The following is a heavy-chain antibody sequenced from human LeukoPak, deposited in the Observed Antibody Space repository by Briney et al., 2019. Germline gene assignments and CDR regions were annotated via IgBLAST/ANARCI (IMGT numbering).Heavy chain of an antibody. J-gene: IGHJ4*02. Sequence: PGGSLRLSCAASGFTFDDYGMNWVRQPPGKGLEWVANIQQDGSEKYYVDSVKGRFTISRDNAKNSLYLQMNSLKTEDTAIYYCTRYNVGFDYWGQGTLVTVSP. CDR1: GFTFDDYG. CDR3: TRYNVGFDY. V-gene: IGHV3-7*03. CDR2: IQQDGSEK. D-gene: IGHD1-14*01.